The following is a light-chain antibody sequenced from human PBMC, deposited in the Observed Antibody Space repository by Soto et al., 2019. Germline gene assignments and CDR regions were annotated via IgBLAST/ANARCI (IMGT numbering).Light chain of an antibody. Sequence: EIVMTQSPATLSVSPGERATLSCSASQSVSSSYLAWYQQKPGQAPRLLIYGASSRATGIPDRFSGSGSGTDFTLTISRLEPEDFAVYYCQQYGSSWTFGQGTKVDIK. J-gene: IGKJ1*01. CDR3: QQYGSSWT. CDR2: GAS. CDR1: QSVSSSY. V-gene: IGKV3-20*01.